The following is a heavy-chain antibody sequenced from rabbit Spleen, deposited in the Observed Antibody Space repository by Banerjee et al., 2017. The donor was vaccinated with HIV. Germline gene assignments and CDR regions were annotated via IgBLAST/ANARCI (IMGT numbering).Heavy chain of an antibody. CDR1: GIDFTAFYY. CDR2: VHIGSGRT. D-gene: IGHD1-1*01. CDR3: ARDFGSGTGYGWVNFDL. V-gene: IGHV1S43*01. Sequence: QQQLEESGGGLVKPGGTLTLTCKASGIDFTAFYYMCWVRQAPGKGLEWIGCVHIGSGRTYYASWAKGRFTISKTSSTVTLQMTSLTAADTATYFCARDFGSGTGYGWVNFDLWGQGTLVTVS. J-gene: IGHJ3*01.